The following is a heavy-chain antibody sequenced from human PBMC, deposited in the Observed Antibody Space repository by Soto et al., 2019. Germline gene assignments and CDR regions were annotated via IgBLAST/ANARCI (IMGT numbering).Heavy chain of an antibody. V-gene: IGHV1-46*01. Sequence: QVKLVQSGAEVKKPGASVKVSCKASGYTFTSYYMHWVRLAPGQGLEWMGIINPSGSSTSYAPKFQDRVTLTRDTSTSTAYMELISLRSEDTAVYYCAKELAPNCGGDCPFDYWGQGTLVTVSS. CDR2: INPSGSST. D-gene: IGHD2-21*02. CDR1: GYTFTSYY. J-gene: IGHJ4*02. CDR3: AKELAPNCGGDCPFDY.